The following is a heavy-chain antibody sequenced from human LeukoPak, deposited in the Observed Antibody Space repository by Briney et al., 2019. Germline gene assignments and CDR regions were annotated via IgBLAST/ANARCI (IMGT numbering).Heavy chain of an antibody. Sequence: PGGSLRLSCAASGFTVSSNYMSWVRQAPGKELEWVSVIYSGGSTYYADSVKGRFTISRDNSKNTLYLQMNSLRAEDTAVYYCDRDQLDYDSSGYYRTYDAFDIWGQGTMVTVSS. V-gene: IGHV3-66*01. CDR3: DRDQLDYDSSGYYRTYDAFDI. D-gene: IGHD3-22*01. J-gene: IGHJ3*02. CDR2: IYSGGST. CDR1: GFTVSSNY.